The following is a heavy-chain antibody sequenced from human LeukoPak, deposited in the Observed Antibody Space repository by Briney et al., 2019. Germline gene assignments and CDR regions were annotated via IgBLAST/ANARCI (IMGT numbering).Heavy chain of an antibody. J-gene: IGHJ4*02. CDR2: IYHSGST. V-gene: IGHV4-30-2*05. Sequence: PSETLSLTCAVSGGSISSGGYSWSWIRQPPGKGLEWIGYIYHSGSTYYNPSLKSRVTISIDTSKNQFSLKLSSVTAADTAVYYCARVYQGIPGYWGQGTLVTVSS. D-gene: IGHD2-8*01. CDR1: GGSISSGGYS. CDR3: ARVYQGIPGY.